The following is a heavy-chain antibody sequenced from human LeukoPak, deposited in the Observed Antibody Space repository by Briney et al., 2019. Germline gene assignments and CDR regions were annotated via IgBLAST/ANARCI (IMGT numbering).Heavy chain of an antibody. CDR1: GGSFSGYY. CDR3: ARGSSRYYYDSSGHSY. D-gene: IGHD3-22*01. V-gene: IGHV4-34*01. J-gene: IGHJ4*02. CDR2: INHSGST. Sequence: SETLSLTCAVYGGSFSGYYWRWIRQPPGKGLEWIGEINHSGSTNYNPSLKSRVTISVDTSKNQFSLKLSSVTAADTAVYYCARGSSRYYYDSSGHSYWGQGTLVTVSS.